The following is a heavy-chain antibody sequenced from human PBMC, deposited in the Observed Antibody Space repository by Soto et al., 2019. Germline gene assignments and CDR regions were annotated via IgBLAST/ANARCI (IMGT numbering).Heavy chain of an antibody. CDR2: IYYSGST. V-gene: IGHV4-39*01. CDR3: ARERNSNGGPLLIAAAGTDY. CDR1: GGSISSSSYY. Sequence: PSETLSLTCTVSGGSISSSSYYWGWIRQPPGKGLEWIGSIYYSGSTYYNPSLKSRVTISVDTSKNQFSLKLSSVTAADTAVDYCARERNSNGGPLLIAAAGTDYWGQGALVTVSS. D-gene: IGHD6-13*01. J-gene: IGHJ4*02.